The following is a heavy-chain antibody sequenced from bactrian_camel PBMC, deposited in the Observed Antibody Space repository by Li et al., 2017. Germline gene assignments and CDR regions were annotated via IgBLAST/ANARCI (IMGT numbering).Heavy chain of an antibody. CDR2: IYTPIGTT. CDR3: AAGTFRGGCSQHY. J-gene: IGHJ4*01. Sequence: HVQLVESGGGSVQAGGSLRLSCAASGYTYSSYCMGWFRQAPRKEREGVAAIYTPIGTTYYAGSVKGRFNISRDAAKDTVYLQMTSLMPEDTAMYYCAAGTFRGGCSQHYWGRGTQVTVS. CDR1: GYTYSSYC. V-gene: IGHV3S1*01. D-gene: IGHD2*01.